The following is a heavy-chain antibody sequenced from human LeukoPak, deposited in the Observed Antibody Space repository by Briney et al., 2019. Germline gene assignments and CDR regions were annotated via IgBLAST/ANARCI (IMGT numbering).Heavy chain of an antibody. CDR1: GFTLSAYS. CDR2: ISDSGGST. CDR3: AKDGRVATIGMFDY. Sequence: PGGSLRLSCEASGFTLSAYSMNWVRRAPGRGLEWVSTISDSGGSTYYADSVKGRFTISRDNSKNTLYLQMNSLRAEDTAVYYCAKDGRVATIGMFDYWGQGTLVTVSS. V-gene: IGHV3-23*01. D-gene: IGHD5-12*01. J-gene: IGHJ4*02.